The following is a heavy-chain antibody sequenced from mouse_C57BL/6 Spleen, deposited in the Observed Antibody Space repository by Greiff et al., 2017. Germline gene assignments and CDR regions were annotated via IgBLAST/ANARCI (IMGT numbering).Heavy chain of an antibody. Sequence: EVKLMESGGGLVQPGGSLKLSCAASGFTFRDYYMYWVRQTPEKRLEWVAYISNGGGSTYYPDTVKGRFSISRDNAKNTLYLQMSRLKSEDTAMYYCARGFYYDYDGGFAYWGQGTLVTVSA. CDR1: GFTFRDYY. J-gene: IGHJ3*01. V-gene: IGHV5-12*01. CDR3: ARGFYYDYDGGFAY. D-gene: IGHD2-4*01. CDR2: ISNGGGST.